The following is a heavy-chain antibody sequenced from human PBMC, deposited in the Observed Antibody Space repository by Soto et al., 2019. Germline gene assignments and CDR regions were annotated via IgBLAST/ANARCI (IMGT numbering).Heavy chain of an antibody. V-gene: IGHV3-33*01. D-gene: IGHD2-15*01. CDR1: GFSFSSYG. CDR3: ARDRSRDRHAFDI. Sequence: QVQLVESGGGVVQSGRSLRLSCAASGFSFSSYGMHWVRQAPGKGLEWVAVIWYDGSNKYYADSVKGRFTISRDNSKNTLYLLMNSLRAEDTAVDYCARDRSRDRHAFDIWGQGTMVTVSS. J-gene: IGHJ3*02. CDR2: IWYDGSNK.